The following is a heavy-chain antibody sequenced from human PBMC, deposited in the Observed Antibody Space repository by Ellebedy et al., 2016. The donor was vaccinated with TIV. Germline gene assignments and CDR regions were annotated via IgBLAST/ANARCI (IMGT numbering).Heavy chain of an antibody. CDR1: GGSISSSSYY. CDR2: IYYSGST. J-gene: IGHJ4*02. V-gene: IGHV4-39*07. CDR3: ARVEGDTAMVTGGPRFDY. D-gene: IGHD5-18*01. Sequence: SETLSLTCTVSGGSISSSSYYWGWIRQPPGKGLEWIGSIYYSGSTYYNPSLKSRVTISVDTSKNQFSLKLSSVTAADTAVYYCARVEGDTAMVTGGPRFDYWGQGTLVTVSS.